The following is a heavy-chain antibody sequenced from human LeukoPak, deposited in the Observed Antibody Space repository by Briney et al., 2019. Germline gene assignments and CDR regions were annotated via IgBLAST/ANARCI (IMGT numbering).Heavy chain of an antibody. CDR3: ARDHDYDSSGDYFDY. D-gene: IGHD3-22*01. CDR1: RFSFSNYW. V-gene: IGHV3-74*01. CDR2: VKSDGSNP. Sequence: GGSLRLSCAASRFSFSNYWMHWVRQAPGKGLVWVSRVKSDGSNPSYADSVKGRFTISRDNAKNSPYLQMNSLRAEDTAVYYCARDHDYDSSGDYFDYWGQGTLVTVSS. J-gene: IGHJ4*02.